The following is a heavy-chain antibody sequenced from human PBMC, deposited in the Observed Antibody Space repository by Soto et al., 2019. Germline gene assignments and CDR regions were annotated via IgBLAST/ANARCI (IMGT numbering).Heavy chain of an antibody. CDR2: ISSSSGYT. CDR1: GFTFNDYY. D-gene: IGHD4-17*01. Sequence: QVQLVESGGGLVKPGGSLRLSCVASGFTFNDYYMSWIRQAPGKGLEWVSYISSSSGYTNYADSVKGRFTISRDNARNSLYLQMNSLRAEDTAVYYCARGGTTVTDFWDQGTLVTVSS. CDR3: ARGGTTVTDF. V-gene: IGHV3-11*06. J-gene: IGHJ4*02.